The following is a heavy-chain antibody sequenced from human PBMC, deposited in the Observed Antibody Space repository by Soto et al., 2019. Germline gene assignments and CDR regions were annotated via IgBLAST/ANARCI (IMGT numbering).Heavy chain of an antibody. Sequence: QLQVQESGPGLVKPSETLSLTCSVSSASLSSSTYYWSWIRQPPGRGPEWIGSIYYSGNTYYKPSLKSTVRISIDTSRNQFSLKLTSVTAADTGVYYCASSSPFHYWGPGILVTVSS. D-gene: IGHD6-6*01. CDR1: SASLSSSTYY. V-gene: IGHV4-39*01. CDR2: IYYSGNT. J-gene: IGHJ4*02. CDR3: ASSSPFHY.